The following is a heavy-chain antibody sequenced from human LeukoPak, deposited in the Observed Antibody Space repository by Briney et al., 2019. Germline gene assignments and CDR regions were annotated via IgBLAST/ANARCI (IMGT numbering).Heavy chain of an antibody. J-gene: IGHJ6*04. D-gene: IGHD2-2*01. V-gene: IGHV1-18*04. CDR2: INPNNGNT. CDR3: ARDQSYCSSTSCYFFLDV. CDR1: GYTFTGYY. Sequence: ASVKVSCKASGYTFTGYYMHWVRQAPGQGLEWMGWINPNNGNTNYAQKLQGRVTMTTDTSTSTAYMELRSLRSDDTAVYYCARDQSYCSSTSCYFFLDVWGKGTTVTISS.